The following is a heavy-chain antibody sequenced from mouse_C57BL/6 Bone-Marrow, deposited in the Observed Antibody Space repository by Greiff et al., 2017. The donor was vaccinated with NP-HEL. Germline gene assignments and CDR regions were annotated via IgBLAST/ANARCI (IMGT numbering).Heavy chain of an antibody. CDR2: IDPENGDT. J-gene: IGHJ3*01. CDR3: TTDYYGSSYGFAY. Sequence: VQLQQSGAELVRPGASVKLSCTASGFNIKDDYMHWVKQRPEQGLEWIGWIDPENGDTEYASKFQGQATITADTSSNTAYLQLSSLTSEDTAVYYCTTDYYGSSYGFAYWGQGTLVTVSA. CDR1: GFNIKDDY. D-gene: IGHD1-1*01. V-gene: IGHV14-4*01.